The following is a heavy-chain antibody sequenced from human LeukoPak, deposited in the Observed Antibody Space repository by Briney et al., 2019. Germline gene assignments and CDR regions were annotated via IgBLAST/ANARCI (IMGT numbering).Heavy chain of an antibody. V-gene: IGHV3-7*01. D-gene: IGHD2-21*01. CDR3: ARSLWPEDY. CDR2: IEKDGSDK. Sequence: GGSLRLSCAASGFTFSSYWMSWVRQAPGKGLEWVANIEKDGSDKYYVDSVKGGFTISRDNAKNSLYLQMNSLRAVDSAVYYCARSLWPEDYWGQGTLVTVSS. J-gene: IGHJ4*02. CDR1: GFTFSSYW.